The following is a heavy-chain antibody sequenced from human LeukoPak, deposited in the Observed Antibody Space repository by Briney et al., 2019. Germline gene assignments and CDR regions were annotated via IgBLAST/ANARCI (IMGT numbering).Heavy chain of an antibody. D-gene: IGHD3-9*01. CDR1: GGSFSGYY. Sequence: SETLSLTCAVYGGSFSGYYWSWIRQPPGKGLEWIGEINHSGSTNYNPFLKSRVTISVDTSKNQFSLKLSSVTAADTAVYYCARAGVLRYFKGGQGTLVTVSS. J-gene: IGHJ4*02. CDR3: ARAGVLRYFK. V-gene: IGHV4-34*01. CDR2: INHSGST.